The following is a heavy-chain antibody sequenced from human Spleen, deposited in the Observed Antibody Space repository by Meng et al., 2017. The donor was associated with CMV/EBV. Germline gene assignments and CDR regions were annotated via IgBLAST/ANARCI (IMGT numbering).Heavy chain of an antibody. CDR2: MNPNSGNT. D-gene: IGHD3/OR15-3a*01. V-gene: IGHV1-8*01. Sequence: ASVKVSCKASGYTFTSYDINWVRQATGQGLEWMGWMNPNSGNTGYAQKFQGRVTMTRNTSISTAYMELSSLRSEDTAVYYCARAPTMIFGAEIDWFDPWGQGTLVTVSS. J-gene: IGHJ5*02. CDR3: ARAPTMIFGAEIDWFDP. CDR1: GYTFTSYD.